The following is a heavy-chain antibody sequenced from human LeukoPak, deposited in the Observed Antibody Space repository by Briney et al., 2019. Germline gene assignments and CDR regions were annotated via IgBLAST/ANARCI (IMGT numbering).Heavy chain of an antibody. CDR3: AKDSRLVRGVPRGYFDY. CDR2: IKQDGSEK. Sequence: PGGSLRLSCAASGFTFRSYWMSWVRQAPGKGLEWVANIKQDGSEKYYVDSVKGRFTISRDNSKNTLYLQMNSLRAEDTAVYYCAKDSRLVRGVPRGYFDYWGRGTLVTVSS. V-gene: IGHV3-7*01. D-gene: IGHD3-10*01. J-gene: IGHJ4*02. CDR1: GFTFRSYW.